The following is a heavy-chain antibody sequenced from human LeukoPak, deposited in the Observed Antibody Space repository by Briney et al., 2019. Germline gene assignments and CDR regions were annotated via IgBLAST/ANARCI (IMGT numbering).Heavy chain of an antibody. CDR2: INHSGST. V-gene: IGHV4-34*01. D-gene: IGHD2-2*01. CDR3: ARLRQLRDY. CDR1: GVSFSGYY. Sequence: SETLSLTCAVYGVSFSGYYWSWIRQPPGKGLEWIGEINHSGSTNYNPSLKSRVTISVDTSKNQFSLKLSSVTAADTAVYYCARLRQLRDYWGQGTLVTVSS. J-gene: IGHJ4*02.